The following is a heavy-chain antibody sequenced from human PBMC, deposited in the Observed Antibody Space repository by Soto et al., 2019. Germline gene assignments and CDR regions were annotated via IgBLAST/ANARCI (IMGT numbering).Heavy chain of an antibody. V-gene: IGHV4-59*01. CDR3: ARGRTVRTYADHSRDYFYLFDY. D-gene: IGHD3-22*01. J-gene: IGHJ4*02. CDR1: GDSISTFY. CDR2: VYYTGST. Sequence: SETLSLTCTVSGDSISTFYWGWMRQSPGKELEWIGYVYYTGSTNYNPSLKSRVTISVDRSKNQFSLKLTSANAADTAVYYCARGRTVRTYADHSRDYFYLFDYWGQGNQVTVSS.